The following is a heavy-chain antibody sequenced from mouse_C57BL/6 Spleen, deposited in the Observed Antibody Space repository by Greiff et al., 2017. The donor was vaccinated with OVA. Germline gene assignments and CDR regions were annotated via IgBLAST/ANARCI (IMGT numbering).Heavy chain of an antibody. CDR2: IDPENGDT. J-gene: IGHJ3*01. D-gene: IGHD1-1*01. Sequence: VHVKQSGAELVRPGASVKLSCTASGFNIKDDYMHWVKQRPEQGLEWIGWIDPENGDTEYASKFQGKDTITADTSSNTAYLQLSSLTSEDTAVYYCTTGDYYGSSYYAYWGQGTLVTVSA. CDR3: TTGDYYGSSYYAY. CDR1: GFNIKDDY. V-gene: IGHV14-4*01.